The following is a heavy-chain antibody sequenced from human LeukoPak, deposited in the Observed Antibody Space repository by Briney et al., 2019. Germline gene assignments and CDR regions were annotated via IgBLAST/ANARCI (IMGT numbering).Heavy chain of an antibody. J-gene: IGHJ3*02. Sequence: SVKVSCKASGGTFSSYAISWVRQAPGQGLEWMGGIIPIFGTANYAQKFQGRVTITADESTSTAYMELSSLRSEDTAVYYCARAYYYDSSGYYYNAFDIWGQGTMVTVSS. D-gene: IGHD3-22*01. V-gene: IGHV1-69*13. CDR2: IIPIFGTA. CDR3: ARAYYYDSSGYYYNAFDI. CDR1: GGTFSSYA.